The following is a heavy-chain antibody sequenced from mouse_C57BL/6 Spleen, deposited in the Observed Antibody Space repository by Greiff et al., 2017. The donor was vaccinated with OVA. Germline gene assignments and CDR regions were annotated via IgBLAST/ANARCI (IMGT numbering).Heavy chain of an antibody. J-gene: IGHJ1*03. CDR2: INPSNGGT. V-gene: IGHV1-53*01. CDR3: ARGVPGTGYFDV. Sequence: QVHVKQPGTELVKPGASVKLSCKASGYTFTSYWMHWVKQRPGQGLEWIGNINPSNGGTNYNEKFKSKATLTVDKSSSTAYMQLSSLTSEDSAVYYCARGVPGTGYFDVWGTGTTVTVSS. D-gene: IGHD4-1*01. CDR1: GYTFTSYW.